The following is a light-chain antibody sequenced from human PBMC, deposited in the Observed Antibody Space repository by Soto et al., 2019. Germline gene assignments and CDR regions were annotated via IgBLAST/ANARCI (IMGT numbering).Light chain of an antibody. J-gene: IGLJ2*01. CDR2: VNSDGSH. CDR1: SGHSSYA. Sequence: QSVLTQSPSASASLGASVKLTCTLSSGHSSYAIARHKQQPTKGPRYLMKVNSDGSHSKGDGIPDRFSGSSSGPERYLTISSLQSEDEADYCCHTWGTGILVVFGGGTKRTVL. V-gene: IGLV4-69*01. CDR3: HTWGTGILVV.